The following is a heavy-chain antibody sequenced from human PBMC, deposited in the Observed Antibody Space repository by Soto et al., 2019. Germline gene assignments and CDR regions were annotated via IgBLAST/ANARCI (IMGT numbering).Heavy chain of an antibody. CDR3: ARSQGSDPFDP. Sequence: QVQLEQSGAEVREPGASVKVSCKASGYTFTNYGINWVRQAPGQGLEWMGWISPYNGNTKYAQNLQGRVTMTTDTSTTTAYMELTSLSSDDTAVYYCARSQGSDPFDPWGQGTLVTVSS. V-gene: IGHV1-18*04. J-gene: IGHJ5*02. CDR2: ISPYNGNT. CDR1: GYTFTNYG. D-gene: IGHD6-25*01.